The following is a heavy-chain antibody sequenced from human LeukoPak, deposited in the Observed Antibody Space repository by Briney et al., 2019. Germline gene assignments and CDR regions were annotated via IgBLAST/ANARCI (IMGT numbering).Heavy chain of an antibody. CDR2: INHSGST. J-gene: IGHJ4*02. CDR1: GGSFSGYY. V-gene: IGHV4-34*01. D-gene: IGHD5-18*01. CDR3: ARDNYRGYSIDY. Sequence: SETLSLTCAVYGGSFSGYYWSWIRQPPGKGLEWIGEINHSGSTNYNPSLKSRVTISVDTSKNQFSLKLSSVTAADTAVYYCARDNYRGYSIDYWGQGTLVTVSS.